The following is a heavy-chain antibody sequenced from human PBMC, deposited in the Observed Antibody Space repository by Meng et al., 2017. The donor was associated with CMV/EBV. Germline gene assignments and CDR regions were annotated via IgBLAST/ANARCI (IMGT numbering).Heavy chain of an antibody. J-gene: IGHJ4*02. D-gene: IGHD4-23*01. CDR3: AKSTVVNLGGF. CDR2: TYTDGTT. V-gene: IGHV3-66*02. Sequence: GESLKISCAASGFTVSTNYMSWVRQAPGKGLEWVSITYTDGTTYYADSVKGRFTISRDNSKNTLYLQMNSLRAEDTAVYYCAKSTVVNLGGFWGRGSLVTVSS. CDR1: GFTVSTNY.